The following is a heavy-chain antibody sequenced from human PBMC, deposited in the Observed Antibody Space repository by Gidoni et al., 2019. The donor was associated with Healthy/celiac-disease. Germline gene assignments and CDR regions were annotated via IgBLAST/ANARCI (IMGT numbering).Heavy chain of an antibody. CDR3: ASMDNIVVVPAATPYYYYMDV. V-gene: IGHV1-69*01. CDR2: IIPIFGTA. Sequence: QVQLVQSGAEVKKPGSSVKVSCKASGGTFSSYAISWVRQAPGQGLEWMGGIIPIFGTANYAQKFQGRVTITADESTSTAYMELSSLRSEDTAVYYCASMDNIVVVPAATPYYYYMDVWGKGTTVTVSS. J-gene: IGHJ6*03. CDR1: GGTFSSYA. D-gene: IGHD2-2*01.